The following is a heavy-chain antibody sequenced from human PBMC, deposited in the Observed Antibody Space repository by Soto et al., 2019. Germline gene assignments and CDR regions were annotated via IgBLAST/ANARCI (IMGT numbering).Heavy chain of an antibody. Sequence: QVQLVQSGDEVRKPGSSVKVSCKASGYIFVNYGIAWVRQAPGQGLEWMGWISPYSGNTRYASKVQGRLTMTTDTSTSTAYMDLGSLTSDDTAVYYWEMVDNYVPPTPQDVWGQGTTGTVSS. J-gene: IGHJ6*02. CDR3: EMVDNYVPPTPQDV. CDR1: GYIFVNYG. CDR2: ISPYSGNT. D-gene: IGHD3-16*01. V-gene: IGHV1-18*01.